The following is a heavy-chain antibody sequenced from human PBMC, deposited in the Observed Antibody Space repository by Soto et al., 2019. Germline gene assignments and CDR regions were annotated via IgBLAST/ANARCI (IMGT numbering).Heavy chain of an antibody. Sequence: SETLSLSCAVYGGYFSGYYWSLIRQPPGKGLEWIGEINHSGSTNYTPSLKGRVTISVDTSKNQFSLKLSSVTAADTAVYYCGREDDFWSGYLAYWGQGTLVTVSS. J-gene: IGHJ4*02. CDR3: GREDDFWSGYLAY. CDR2: INHSGST. D-gene: IGHD3-3*01. V-gene: IGHV4-34*01. CDR1: GGYFSGYY.